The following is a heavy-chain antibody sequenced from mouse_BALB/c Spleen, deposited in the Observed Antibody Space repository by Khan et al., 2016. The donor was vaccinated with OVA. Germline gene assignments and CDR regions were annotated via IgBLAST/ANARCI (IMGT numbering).Heavy chain of an antibody. CDR3: AREGAYNRYGGWFAF. CDR2: INPSNGYT. D-gene: IGHD2-14*01. Sequence: QIQLVQSGSELARPGASVKMSCKASGYTFTSYTMHWVKQRPGQGLEWIGYINPSNGYTNYNQKFKDKATLNADKSSSTAYMQLSSLTSEDTAVYDCAREGAYNRYGGWFAFWGQGTLVTVSA. J-gene: IGHJ3*01. V-gene: IGHV1-4*01. CDR1: GYTFTSYT.